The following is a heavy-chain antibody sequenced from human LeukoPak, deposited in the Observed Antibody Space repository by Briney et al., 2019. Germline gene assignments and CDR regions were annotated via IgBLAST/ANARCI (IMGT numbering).Heavy chain of an antibody. V-gene: IGHV4-34*01. J-gene: IGHJ5*02. CDR1: GGSFSGYY. Sequence: SETLSLTCAVYGGSFSGYYWSWIRQPPGKGLEWIGEINHSGSTNYNPSLKGRVTISVDTSKNQFSLKLSSVTAADTAVYYCARAGGSYSDWFDPWGQGTLVTVSS. CDR3: ARAGGSYSDWFDP. CDR2: INHSGST. D-gene: IGHD1-26*01.